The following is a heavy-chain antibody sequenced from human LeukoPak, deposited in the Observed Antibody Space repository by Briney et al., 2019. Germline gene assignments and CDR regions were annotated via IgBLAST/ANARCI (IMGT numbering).Heavy chain of an antibody. Sequence: GASVKVSCKASGGTFSSYAISWVRQAPGQGLEWMGGIIPIFGTANYAQKFQGRVTITTDESTSTAYMELSSLRSEDTAVYYCARGIWLQPWGYFDYWGQGTLVTVSS. V-gene: IGHV1-69*05. J-gene: IGHJ4*02. CDR3: ARGIWLQPWGYFDY. CDR2: IIPIFGTA. CDR1: GGTFSSYA. D-gene: IGHD5-24*01.